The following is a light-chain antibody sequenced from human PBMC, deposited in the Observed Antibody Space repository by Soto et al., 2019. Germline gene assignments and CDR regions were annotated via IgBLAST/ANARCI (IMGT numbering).Light chain of an antibody. V-gene: IGLV2-8*01. CDR2: EVS. CDR1: SSDVGGYND. J-gene: IGLJ2*01. Sequence: QSVLTQPPSASGSPGQSVTISCTGTSSDVGGYNDVSWYQQHPGKAPKLMIYEVSKRPSGVPDRFSGSKSGNTASLTVSGLQAEDEADYYCSSYAGSPVVFGGGTKVTVL. CDR3: SSYAGSPVV.